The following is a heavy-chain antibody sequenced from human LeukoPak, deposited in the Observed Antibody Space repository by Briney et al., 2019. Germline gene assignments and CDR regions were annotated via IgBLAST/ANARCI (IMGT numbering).Heavy chain of an antibody. CDR1: GFIFSSYW. V-gene: IGHV3-7*01. CDR3: ARHVHLGAYYYGSGSYYKKTYYFDY. CDR2: IKEDGSEI. Sequence: PGGSLRLSCAASGFIFSSYWMNWVRQAPGKGLEWVANIKEDGSEIYYVASVKGRFTIPRDNAKNSVFLQMNSLRVEDTAVYYCARHVHLGAYYYGSGSYYKKTYYFDYWGQGTLVTVSS. D-gene: IGHD3-10*01. J-gene: IGHJ4*02.